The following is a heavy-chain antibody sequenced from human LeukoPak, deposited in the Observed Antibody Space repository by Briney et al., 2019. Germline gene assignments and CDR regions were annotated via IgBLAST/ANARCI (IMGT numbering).Heavy chain of an antibody. V-gene: IGHV3-30-3*01. J-gene: IGHJ3*02. CDR3: ARAPMSYDSSGFGGAFDI. Sequence: GGFLRLSCAASGFTFSNYAMHWVRQAPGKGLEWGAVISYDGTNKYYADSVKGRFTISRDNSKNTMYLQMNSLRAEDTAMYYCARAPMSYDSSGFGGAFDIWGQGTMVTVSS. D-gene: IGHD3-22*01. CDR1: GFTFSNYA. CDR2: ISYDGTNK.